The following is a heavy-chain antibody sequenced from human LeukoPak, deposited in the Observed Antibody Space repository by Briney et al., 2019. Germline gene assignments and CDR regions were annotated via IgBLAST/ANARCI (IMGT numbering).Heavy chain of an antibody. V-gene: IGHV1-18*01. J-gene: IGHJ4*02. Sequence: ASVKVSCKASGYTFTSYGISWVRQAPGQGLEWMGWISAYNGNTNYAQTLQGRVTMTTDTSTSTAYMELRSLRSDDTAVYYCARVPFIAVAGDYFDYWGQGTLVTVSS. CDR3: ARVPFIAVAGDYFDY. CDR1: GYTFTSYG. D-gene: IGHD6-13*01. CDR2: ISAYNGNT.